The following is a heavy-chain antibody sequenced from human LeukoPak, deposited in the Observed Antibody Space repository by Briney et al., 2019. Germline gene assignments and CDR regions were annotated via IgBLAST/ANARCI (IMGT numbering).Heavy chain of an antibody. Sequence: GGPVRLSCAAWGFSLSIFWMRWARPARGRALEWVHKIKGDGSEKYYVESVKGRFTISRDNAKNSLYLQMNTLRAEDTAVYHCSIGGHLDCWGQGTQVTVSS. CDR2: IKGDGSEK. CDR1: GFSLSIFW. J-gene: IGHJ4*02. D-gene: IGHD3-16*01. V-gene: IGHV3-7*01. CDR3: SIGGHLDC.